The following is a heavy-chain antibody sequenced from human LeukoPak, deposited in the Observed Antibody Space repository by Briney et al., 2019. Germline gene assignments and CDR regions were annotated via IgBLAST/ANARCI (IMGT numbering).Heavy chain of an antibody. CDR1: GGSISSGNYY. V-gene: IGHV4-39*07. CDR2: IHHSGST. J-gene: IGHJ5*02. Sequence: SETLSLTCTFSGGSISSGNYYWGWVRQPPGKGLEWIGKIHHSGSTYYNTSLKRRVTILVDTSKNQFSLRLDALTAADPAVYYCARGNTSQNIVTRKTYNWFDPWGQGTLVTVSS. D-gene: IGHD2/OR15-2a*01. CDR3: ARGNTSQNIVTRKTYNWFDP.